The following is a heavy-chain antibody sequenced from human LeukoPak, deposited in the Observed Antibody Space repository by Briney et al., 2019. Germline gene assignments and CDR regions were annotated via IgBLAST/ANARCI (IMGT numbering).Heavy chain of an antibody. CDR1: GFRFTSFG. Sequence: ASVKVSCKASGFRFTSFGVSWVRQAPGQGLEWMGWISNYLGVTHYAEKFEDRVTMTIDTSTTTAYMELRSLRYDDTAVYYCARDSDYSGNGNGDWFDPWGQGTVVTVSS. CDR3: ARDSDYSGNGNGDWFDP. J-gene: IGHJ5*02. D-gene: IGHD4-11*01. CDR2: ISNYLGVT. V-gene: IGHV1-18*04.